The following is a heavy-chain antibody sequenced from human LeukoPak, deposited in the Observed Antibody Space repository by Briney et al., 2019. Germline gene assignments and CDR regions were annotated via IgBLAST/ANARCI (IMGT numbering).Heavy chain of an antibody. V-gene: IGHV1-2*02. CDR2: INPTSGGT. J-gene: IGHJ4*02. CDR3: GWSPNTFYLDY. Sequence: ASVKVSCKASGYTFIGYYLHWVRQAPGQGLEWMGWINPTSGGTNYAQKFQDRVTMTRDTSISTAYMELSRLQSDDTAVYYCGWSPNTFYLDYWGQGALVTVSS. CDR1: GYTFIGYY. D-gene: IGHD2-15*01.